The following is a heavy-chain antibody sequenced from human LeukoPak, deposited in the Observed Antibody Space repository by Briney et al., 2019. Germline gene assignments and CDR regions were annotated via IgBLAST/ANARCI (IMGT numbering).Heavy chain of an antibody. Sequence: GGSLRLSCAASGFTFSSYWMSWVRQAPGKGLEWVANIKQDGSEKYYVDSVKGRFTISRDNAKNSLYLQMNSLRAEDTAVYYCARGGTSSGSYPDDVFDIWGQGKMVTVSS. CDR3: ARGGTSSGSYPDDVFDI. D-gene: IGHD1-26*01. J-gene: IGHJ3*02. V-gene: IGHV3-7*01. CDR2: IKQDGSEK. CDR1: GFTFSSYW.